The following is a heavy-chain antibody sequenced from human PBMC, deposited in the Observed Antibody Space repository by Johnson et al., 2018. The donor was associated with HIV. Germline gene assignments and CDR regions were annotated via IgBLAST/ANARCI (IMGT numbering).Heavy chain of an antibody. CDR1: GFTFSIYG. V-gene: IGHV3-30*02. D-gene: IGHD6-19*01. Sequence: QMLLVESGGGLVQPGGSLRLSCAASGFTFSIYGMHWVRQAPGKGLEWVAFIRYDGSNKYYADSVKGRFTISRDNSKNTLYLQMNSLRAEDTAVYYCAKELALYSSGYGGDAFDIWGQGTMVTVSS. J-gene: IGHJ3*02. CDR3: AKELALYSSGYGGDAFDI. CDR2: IRYDGSNK.